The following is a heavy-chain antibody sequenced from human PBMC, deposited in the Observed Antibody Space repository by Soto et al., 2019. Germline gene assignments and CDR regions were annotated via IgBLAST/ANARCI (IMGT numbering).Heavy chain of an antibody. J-gene: IGHJ4*02. CDR1: GVTVSTSG. CDR3: ATGRMPTVRVGFDY. V-gene: IGHV3-23*01. CDR2: ISGGGNT. Sequence: EVQLLESGGGLEQPGGSLGLACAASGVTVSTSGRTWVRQAPGKGREWVSTISGGGNTYYADSVKGRFSISRDNSKNTLFLQMSSLRVEDTAIYYCATGRMPTVRVGFDYWGQGTLVTVSS. D-gene: IGHD1-1*01.